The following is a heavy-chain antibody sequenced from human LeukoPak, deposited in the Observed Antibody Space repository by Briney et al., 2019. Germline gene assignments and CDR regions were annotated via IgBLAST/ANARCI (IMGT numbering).Heavy chain of an antibody. Sequence: KTGGSLRLSCAASGFTFSDYYMSWIRQAPGKGLEWVSYISSSSSYTNYADSVKGRFTISRDNAKNSLYLQMNSLRAEDTAVYYCARDLPRGVIRNYWGQGTLVTVSS. D-gene: IGHD3-10*01. CDR2: ISSSSSYT. V-gene: IGHV3-11*05. J-gene: IGHJ4*02. CDR3: ARDLPRGVIRNY. CDR1: GFTFSDYY.